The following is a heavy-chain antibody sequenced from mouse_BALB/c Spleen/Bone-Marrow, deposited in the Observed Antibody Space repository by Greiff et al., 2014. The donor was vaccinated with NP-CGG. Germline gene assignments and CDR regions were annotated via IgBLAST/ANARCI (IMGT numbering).Heavy chain of an antibody. CDR2: INSGSGGT. Sequence: VQLQESGAELVRPGISVKVSCKGSGYAFTNYLIEWVKQRPGQGLEWIGVINSGSGGTKYNEKFKGKATLTADKSSSTAYMQLSSLTSDDSAVYFCARAITDAMDYWGQGTSVTVSS. V-gene: IGHV1-54*01. CDR1: GYAFTNYL. J-gene: IGHJ4*01. D-gene: IGHD2-4*01. CDR3: ARAITDAMDY.